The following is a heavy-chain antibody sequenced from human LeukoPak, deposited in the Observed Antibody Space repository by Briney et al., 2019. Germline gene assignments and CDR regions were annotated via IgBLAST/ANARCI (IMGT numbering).Heavy chain of an antibody. Sequence: SETLSLTCAVSGGSFSGYYWSWIRQPPGKGLEWIGEINHSGSTNYNPSLKSRVTISVDTSKNQFSLKLSSVTAADTAVYYCARVRMYDYVWGSYRSNWFDPWGQGTLVTVSS. V-gene: IGHV4-34*01. CDR1: GGSFSGYY. CDR3: ARVRMYDYVWGSYRSNWFDP. CDR2: INHSGST. D-gene: IGHD3-16*02. J-gene: IGHJ5*02.